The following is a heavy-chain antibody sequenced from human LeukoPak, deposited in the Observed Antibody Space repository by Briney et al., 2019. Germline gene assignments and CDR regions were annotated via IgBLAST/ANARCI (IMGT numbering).Heavy chain of an antibody. J-gene: IGHJ4*02. CDR2: INPSGGNT. CDR1: GYTFTTYY. Sequence: VASVKVSCKASGYTFTTYYMHWVRQAPGQGLEWMGMINPSGGNTTYAQKLQGRVTMTTDTSTSTAYMELRSLRSDDTAVYYCARDRVGGGTSLPDYWGQGTLVTVSS. V-gene: IGHV1-46*01. CDR3: ARDRVGGGTSLPDY. D-gene: IGHD1-1*01.